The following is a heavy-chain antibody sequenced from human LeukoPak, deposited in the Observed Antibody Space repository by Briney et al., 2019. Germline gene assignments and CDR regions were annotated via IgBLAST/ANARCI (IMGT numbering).Heavy chain of an antibody. V-gene: IGHV1-18*01. CDR3: ARGLRDFPAFDS. J-gene: IGHJ4*02. CDR2: ISGYNGNA. Sequence: GASVKVSCKASGYTFTSYGLSWVRQAPGQGLEWMGWISGYNGNANYAQKFQGRVTMTTDTSTSTAYMELRSLRSDDTAVYYCARGLRDFPAFDSWGQGTLVTVSS. D-gene: IGHD2-2*01. CDR1: GYTFTSYG.